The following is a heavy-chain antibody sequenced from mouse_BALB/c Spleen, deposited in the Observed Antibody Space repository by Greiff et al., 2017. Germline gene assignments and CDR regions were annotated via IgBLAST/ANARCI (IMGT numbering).Heavy chain of an antibody. CDR2: IWAGGST. V-gene: IGHV2-9*02. CDR3: ARDRYYGSSGFDY. Sequence: QVQLKESGPGLVAPSQSLSITCTVSGFSLTSYGVHWVRQPPGKGLEWLGVIWAGGSTNYNSALMSRLSISKDNSKSQVFLKMNSLQTDDTAMYYCARDRYYGSSGFDYWGQGTTLTVSS. CDR1: GFSLTSYG. J-gene: IGHJ2*01. D-gene: IGHD1-1*01.